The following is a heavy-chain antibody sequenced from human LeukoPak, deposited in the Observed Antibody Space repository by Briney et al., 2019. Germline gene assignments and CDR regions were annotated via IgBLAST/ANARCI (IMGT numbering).Heavy chain of an antibody. CDR3: ATAFRGIYDY. V-gene: IGHV1-69*04. CDR1: GGTFSSYA. CDR2: IIPILGIA. Sequence: SVKVSCKASGGTFSSYAISWVRQAPGQGLEWMGRIIPILGIAIYAQKFQGRVTMTEDTSTDTAYMELSSLRSEDTAVYYCATAFRGIYDYWGQGTLVTVSS. J-gene: IGHJ4*02.